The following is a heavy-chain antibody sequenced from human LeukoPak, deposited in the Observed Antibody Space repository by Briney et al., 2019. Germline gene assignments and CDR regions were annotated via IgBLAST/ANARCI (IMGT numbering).Heavy chain of an antibody. Sequence: ETLSLTCTVSGDSINDHYWSWIRQPPGEGLEWVSAISGSGGSTYYADSVKGRFTISRDNSKNTLYLQMNSLRAEDTAVYYCANPMTTVTRDYWGQGTLVTVSS. CDR1: GDSINDHY. CDR2: ISGSGGST. J-gene: IGHJ4*02. V-gene: IGHV3-23*01. CDR3: ANPMTTVTRDY. D-gene: IGHD4-17*01.